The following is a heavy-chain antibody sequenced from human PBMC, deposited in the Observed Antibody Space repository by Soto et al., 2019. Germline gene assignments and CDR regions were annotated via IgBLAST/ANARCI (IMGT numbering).Heavy chain of an antibody. D-gene: IGHD3-22*01. Sequence: QVQLVQSGAEVRKPGASVKVSCKASGYTFTYYPMHWVRQAPGQRLEWMGWINTGNGNTEYSQKLRGRVTISRDASASTAYMELSSLRAEDTAVDYCARDGYFYHSSGYYPNPLDYWVQGTLVTVSS. CDR2: INTGNGNT. CDR1: GYTFTYYP. CDR3: ARDGYFYHSSGYYPNPLDY. V-gene: IGHV1-3*04. J-gene: IGHJ4*02.